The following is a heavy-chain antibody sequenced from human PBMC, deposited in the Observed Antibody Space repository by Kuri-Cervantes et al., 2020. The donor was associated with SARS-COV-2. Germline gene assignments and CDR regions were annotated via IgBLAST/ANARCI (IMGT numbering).Heavy chain of an antibody. CDR3: ASDLDLGYFDWYPGGFDP. CDR1: GGSISSHY. V-gene: IGHV4-59*11. Sequence: SETRSLTCTVSGGSISSHYWSWIRQPPGKGLEWIGYIYYSGSTNYNPPLKSRVTISVDTPKNQFSLKLSPVTAADTAGYYCASDLDLGYFDWYPGGFDPWGQGTLVTVSS. D-gene: IGHD3-9*01. CDR2: IYYSGST. J-gene: IGHJ5*02.